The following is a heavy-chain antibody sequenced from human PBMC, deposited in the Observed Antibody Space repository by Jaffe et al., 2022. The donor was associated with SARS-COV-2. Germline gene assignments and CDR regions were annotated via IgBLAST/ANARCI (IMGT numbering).Heavy chain of an antibody. CDR2: IYTSGST. CDR1: GGSISSGSYY. D-gene: IGHD6-6*01. J-gene: IGHJ4*02. CDR3: ASSDSSSSIYGY. V-gene: IGHV4-61*02. Sequence: QVQLQESGPGLVKPSQTLSLTCTVSGGSISSGSYYWSWIRQPAGKGLEWIGRIYTSGSTNYNPSLKSRVTISVDTSKNQFSLKLSSVTAADTAVYYCASSDSSSSIYGYWGQGTLVTVSS.